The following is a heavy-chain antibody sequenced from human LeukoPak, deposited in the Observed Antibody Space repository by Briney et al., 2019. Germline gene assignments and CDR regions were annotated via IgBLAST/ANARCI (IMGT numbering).Heavy chain of an antibody. CDR2: INQDGSVN. D-gene: IGHD2-15*01. J-gene: IGHJ4*02. CDR3: ATSHNAAGGPH. CDR1: RFTFTSYW. V-gene: IGHV3-7*01. Sequence: PGGSLRLSCVASRFTFTSYWMTWVRQAPGKGLEWLANINQDGSVNFYVDSVRGRFTISRDNAKDSLYLQMNSLRGDDTAVYYCATSHNAAGGPHWGQGTLVTVSS.